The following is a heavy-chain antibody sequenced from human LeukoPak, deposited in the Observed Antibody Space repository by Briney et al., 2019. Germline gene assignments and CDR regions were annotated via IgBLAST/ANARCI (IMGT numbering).Heavy chain of an antibody. CDR1: GGSISSSSYY. D-gene: IGHD1-1*01. J-gene: IGHJ4*02. Sequence: SETLSLTCTVSGGSISSSSYYWGCIRRPPGKGLEWSGSMYYSGSTYYNPSLKSRVTISVDTSKNQFSLKLSSVTAADPAVYYCARLGLERRDAADYFDYWGQGTLVTVSS. CDR2: MYYSGST. V-gene: IGHV4-39*01. CDR3: ARLGLERRDAADYFDY.